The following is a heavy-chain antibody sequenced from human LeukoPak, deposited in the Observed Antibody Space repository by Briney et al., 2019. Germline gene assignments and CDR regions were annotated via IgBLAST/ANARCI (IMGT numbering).Heavy chain of an antibody. CDR1: GYTFTGYY. CDR2: INPNSGGT. V-gene: IGHV1-2*06. D-gene: IGHD3-22*01. CDR3: ARYYSSGYWWFDP. Sequence: ASVKVSCKXSGYTFTGYYMHWVRQAPRQGLEWMGRINPNSGGTNYSQKFQGRVTMTRDTSISTAYMELSRLRSDDTAVYYCARYYSSGYWWFDPWGQGTLVTVSS. J-gene: IGHJ5*02.